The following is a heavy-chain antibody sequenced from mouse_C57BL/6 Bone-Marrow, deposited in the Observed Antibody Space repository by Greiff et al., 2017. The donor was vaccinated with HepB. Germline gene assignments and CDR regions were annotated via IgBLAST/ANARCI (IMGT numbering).Heavy chain of an antibody. Sequence: QVQLKESGPELVKPGASVKISCKASGYAFSSSWMNWVKQRPGKGLEWIGRIYPGDGDTNYNGKFKGKATLTADKSSSTAYMQLSSLTSEDSAVYFCATYSNLYAMDYWGQGTSVTVSS. CDR1: GYAFSSSW. CDR3: ATYSNLYAMDY. CDR2: IYPGDGDT. D-gene: IGHD2-5*01. V-gene: IGHV1-82*01. J-gene: IGHJ4*01.